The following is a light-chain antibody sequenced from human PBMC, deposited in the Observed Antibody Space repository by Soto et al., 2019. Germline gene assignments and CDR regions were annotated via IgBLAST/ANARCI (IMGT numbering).Light chain of an antibody. V-gene: IGKV3-15*01. CDR1: QSVSNN. Sequence: EIMMTQSPVTLSVSPGERATLSCRASQSVSNNLAWYQQKPGQAPRLLSYYASTRATGIPARFSGSGSGTEFTLTVSSRQSEDFALYYCQQYNDWPPITFGQGTRLEIK. CDR3: QQYNDWPPIT. CDR2: YAS. J-gene: IGKJ5*01.